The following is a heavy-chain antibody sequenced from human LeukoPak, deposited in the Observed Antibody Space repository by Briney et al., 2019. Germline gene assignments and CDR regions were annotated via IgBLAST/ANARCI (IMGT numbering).Heavy chain of an antibody. CDR2: ISGSGGST. Sequence: GGSLRLSCAASGFTFSSHAMSWVRQAPGKGLEWVSAISGSGGSTYYADSVKGRFTISRDNSKNTLYLQMNSLRAEDTAVYYCAKAGLIQWLGDYWGQGTLVTVSS. V-gene: IGHV3-23*01. J-gene: IGHJ4*02. D-gene: IGHD6-19*01. CDR1: GFTFSSHA. CDR3: AKAGLIQWLGDY.